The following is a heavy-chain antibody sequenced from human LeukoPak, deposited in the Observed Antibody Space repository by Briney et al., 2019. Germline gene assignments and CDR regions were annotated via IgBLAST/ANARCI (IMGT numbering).Heavy chain of an antibody. J-gene: IGHJ4*02. CDR3: AKDIGDYGDYVSNFDY. CDR1: GFTIDDYA. Sequence: PGGSLRLSCAASGFTIDDYAMHWVRQAPGKGLEWVSLISWDGVSTYYADSVKGRFTISRDNSKNSLYLQMNSLRTEDTALYYCAKDIGDYGDYVSNFDYWGQGTLVTVSS. V-gene: IGHV3-43D*03. CDR2: ISWDGVST. D-gene: IGHD4-17*01.